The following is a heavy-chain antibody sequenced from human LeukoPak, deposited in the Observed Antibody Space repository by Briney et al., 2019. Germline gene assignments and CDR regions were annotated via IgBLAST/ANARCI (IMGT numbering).Heavy chain of an antibody. J-gene: IGHJ4*02. V-gene: IGHV3-21*01. CDR1: GFTFSSYS. CDR3: ARGGDTTMVTVDY. Sequence: GGSLRLSCAASGFTFSSYSMNWVRQAPGRGLEWVSSITSTSYIYYADSVKGRFTISRDNAKNSLYLQMNSLRAEDTAVYYCARGGDTTMVTVDYWGREPWSPSPQ. D-gene: IGHD5-18*01. CDR2: ITSTSYI.